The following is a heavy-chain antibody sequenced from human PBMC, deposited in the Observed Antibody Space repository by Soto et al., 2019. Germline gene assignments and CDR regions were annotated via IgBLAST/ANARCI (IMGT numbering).Heavy chain of an antibody. D-gene: IGHD2-21*01. CDR3: ASTVGDATAYMFDC. V-gene: IGHV4-30-2*01. CDR2: IYQSGST. CDR1: GGSISSCGSS. J-gene: IGHJ4*02. Sequence: QLPLQESGSGLVEPSQTLSLTCAVSGGSISSCGSSWSWPRQPPGKGLEWIGYIYQSGSTYYNPSLKSRVTISLDGSKHQFSPKLSSGTAADTAVYYWASTVGDATAYMFDCWCQGTLVTGPS.